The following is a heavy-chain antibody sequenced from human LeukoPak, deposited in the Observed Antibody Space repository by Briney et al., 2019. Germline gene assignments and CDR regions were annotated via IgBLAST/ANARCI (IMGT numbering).Heavy chain of an antibody. Sequence: GASVKVSCKSSGYTFTGYYMHWVRQAPGQGLEWMGWISAYNGNTNYAQKLQGRVTMTTDTSTSTAYMELRSLRSDDTAVYYCARGGNRVYYYYYGMDVWGQGTTVTVSS. CDR1: GYTFTGYY. J-gene: IGHJ6*02. D-gene: IGHD4-23*01. CDR2: ISAYNGNT. V-gene: IGHV1-18*04. CDR3: ARGGNRVYYYYYGMDV.